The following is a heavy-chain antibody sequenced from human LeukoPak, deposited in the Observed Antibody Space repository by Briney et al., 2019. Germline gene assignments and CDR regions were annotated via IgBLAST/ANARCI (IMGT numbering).Heavy chain of an antibody. CDR1: GFILSGYE. Sequence: GGSLRLSCAASGFILSGYEMNWVRQAPGKGLEWVSFISSSGDTIYYADSVKGRFTISRDNAKNTLYLQMNSLRAEDTAVYYCARERTSGWDAFDFWGQGALVTVSS. V-gene: IGHV3-48*03. J-gene: IGHJ4*02. CDR2: ISSSGDTI. D-gene: IGHD6-19*01. CDR3: ARERTSGWDAFDF.